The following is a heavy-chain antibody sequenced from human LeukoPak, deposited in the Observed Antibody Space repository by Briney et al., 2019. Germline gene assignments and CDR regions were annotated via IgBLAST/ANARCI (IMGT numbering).Heavy chain of an antibody. CDR2: IYTSGST. CDR1: GGSISSGSYY. CDR3: ARDPGDYDSSGLLDY. Sequence: SETLSLTCTFSGGSISSGSYYWSWIRQPAGKGLEWIGRIYTSGSTNYNPSLKSRVTISVDTSKNQFSLKLSSVTAADTAVYYCARDPGDYDSSGLLDYWGQGTLVTVSS. V-gene: IGHV4-61*02. J-gene: IGHJ4*02. D-gene: IGHD3-22*01.